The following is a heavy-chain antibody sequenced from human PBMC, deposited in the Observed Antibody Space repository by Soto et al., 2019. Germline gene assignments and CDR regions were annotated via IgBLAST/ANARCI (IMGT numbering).Heavy chain of an antibody. CDR3: GPRGAVADPRGY. V-gene: IGHV4-34*01. Sequence: QVQLQQWGAGLLKPSETLSLTCAVYGGSFSDFYWTWIRQPPGKGLEWIGEIYHSGSTNYNPSLKSRVAISVDTSKNQFSLNLTSVTAADTAVYYCGPRGAVADPRGYWGQGTLVTVSS. D-gene: IGHD6-19*01. CDR1: GGSFSDFY. CDR2: IYHSGST. J-gene: IGHJ4*02.